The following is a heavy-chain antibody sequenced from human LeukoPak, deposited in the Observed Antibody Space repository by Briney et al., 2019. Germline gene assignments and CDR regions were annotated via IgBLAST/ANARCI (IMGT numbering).Heavy chain of an antibody. CDR2: INSDGSST. D-gene: IGHD3-10*01. V-gene: IGHV3-74*01. CDR3: VSDIGD. Sequence: GGSLRLSCAASGFTFSTYWMHWVRQAPGKGLVWVSRINSDGSSTSYADFVKGRFTISRDDAENTLDLQMNSLRAEDTAVYYCVSDIGDWGQGTLVTVSS. J-gene: IGHJ4*02. CDR1: GFTFSTYW.